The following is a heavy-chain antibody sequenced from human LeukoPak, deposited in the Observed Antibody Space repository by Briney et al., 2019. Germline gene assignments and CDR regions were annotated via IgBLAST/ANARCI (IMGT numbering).Heavy chain of an antibody. J-gene: IGHJ4*02. V-gene: IGHV3-48*03. CDR1: GFTFSSYE. Sequence: GGSLRLSCAASGFTFSSYEMNWVRQAPGKGLEWVSYISCSGSAIYYADSVKGRFTISSDNAKNSLYLQMNSLRAEDTAVYYCARDLASPRYYFDYWGQGTLVTVSS. CDR3: ARDLASPRYYFDY. D-gene: IGHD3-16*01. CDR2: ISCSGSAI.